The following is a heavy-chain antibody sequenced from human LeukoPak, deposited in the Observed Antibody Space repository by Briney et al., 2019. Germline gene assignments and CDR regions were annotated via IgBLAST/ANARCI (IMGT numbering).Heavy chain of an antibody. CDR2: ITGNGATT. Sequence: GESLRLSRAGSGFSFSSSAMSWVRQTPGKGLEWVSSITGNGATTYYSDSVKGRFTISRDNSRNTLSLQMSSLRVEDTAVYYCAKERRRVDTEMVRSYYFENWGQGTLVTVS. CDR3: AKERRRVDTEMVRSYYFEN. D-gene: IGHD5-18*01. J-gene: IGHJ4*02. V-gene: IGHV3-23*01. CDR1: GFSFSSSA.